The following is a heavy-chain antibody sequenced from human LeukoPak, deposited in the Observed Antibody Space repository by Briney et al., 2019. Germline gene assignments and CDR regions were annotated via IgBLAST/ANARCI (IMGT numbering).Heavy chain of an antibody. Sequence: GGSLRLSCAASGFTFSSYGMHWVRQAPGEGLEWVAVIWYDRSNKYYADSVKGRFTISRDNSKNTLYLQMNSLRAEDTAVYYCARGPDGYSSGWYPWHYYYGMDVWGQGTTVTVSS. CDR3: ARGPDGYSSGWYPWHYYYGMDV. CDR2: IWYDRSNK. J-gene: IGHJ6*02. CDR1: GFTFSSYG. D-gene: IGHD6-19*01. V-gene: IGHV3-33*01.